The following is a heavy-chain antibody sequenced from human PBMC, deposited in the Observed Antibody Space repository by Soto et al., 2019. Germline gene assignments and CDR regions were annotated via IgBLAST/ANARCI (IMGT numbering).Heavy chain of an antibody. V-gene: IGHV4-34*01. CDR2: INHLGST. CDR3: ARGGISHWAYFYYMDV. J-gene: IGHJ6*03. Sequence: SETLSLTCAVYGGSFSGYYWSWIRQPPGKALEWIGEINHLGSTNYNPSLKSRVTMSVDTSKNQFSLTLNSVTAADTATYYCARGGISHWAYFYYMDVWDRGTTVTVSS. D-gene: IGHD2-21*01. CDR1: GGSFSGYY.